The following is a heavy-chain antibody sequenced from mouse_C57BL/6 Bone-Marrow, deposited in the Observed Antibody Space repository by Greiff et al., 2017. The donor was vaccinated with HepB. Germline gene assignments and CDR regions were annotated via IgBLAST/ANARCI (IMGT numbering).Heavy chain of an antibody. V-gene: IGHV1-59*01. D-gene: IGHD3-2*02. CDR1: GYTFTSYW. Sequence: VQLQQPGAELVRPGTSVKLSCKASGYTFTSYWMHWVKQRPGQGLEWIGVIDPSDSYTNYNQKFKGKATLTVDTSSSTAYMQLSSLTSEDSAVYYFARQLSPFDYWGQGTTLTVSS. J-gene: IGHJ2*01. CDR2: IDPSDSYT. CDR3: ARQLSPFDY.